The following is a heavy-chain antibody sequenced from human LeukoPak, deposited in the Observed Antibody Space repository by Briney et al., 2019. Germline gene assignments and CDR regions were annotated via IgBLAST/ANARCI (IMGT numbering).Heavy chain of an antibody. Sequence: PSETLSLTCTVSGGSISSYYWSWIRQPPGKGLEWIGSIYHSGSTYYNPSLKSRVTISVDASKNQFSLKLRSVTAADTAVYYCARVVQSTDSSGFYLPEYFQHWGQGTLVTVSS. V-gene: IGHV4-38-2*02. J-gene: IGHJ1*01. CDR2: IYHSGST. CDR1: GGSISSYY. D-gene: IGHD3-22*01. CDR3: ARVVQSTDSSGFYLPEYFQH.